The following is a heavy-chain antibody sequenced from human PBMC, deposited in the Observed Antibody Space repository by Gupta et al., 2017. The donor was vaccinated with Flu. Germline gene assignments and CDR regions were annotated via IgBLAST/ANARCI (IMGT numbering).Heavy chain of an antibody. CDR3: ARDRAMDDY. CDR1: GFTFSRYW. V-gene: IGHV3-7*04. Sequence: EVHLVASGGGLVQPGGSLRLSCAASGFTFSRYWMNWVRQAPGRGLEWVANINQDGTEIYYVDSVKGRFTISRDNAENSLYLQMNSLRAEDTAVYYCARDRAMDDYWGQGTLVTVSS. D-gene: IGHD5-18*01. CDR2: INQDGTEI. J-gene: IGHJ4*02.